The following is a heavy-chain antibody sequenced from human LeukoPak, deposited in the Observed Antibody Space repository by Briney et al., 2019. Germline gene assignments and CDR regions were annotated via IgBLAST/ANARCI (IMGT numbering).Heavy chain of an antibody. D-gene: IGHD3-22*01. V-gene: IGHV5-51*01. Sequence: GESLKISCKGSGYSFTTNWIGWVRQMPGKGLEWMGNIYPGDSETRYSPSFQGQVTISADKSITTAYLQWSSLKASDTAMYYCARHRSDSSGYSYYYYGMDVWGQGTTVTVSS. CDR1: GYSFTTNW. J-gene: IGHJ6*02. CDR3: ARHRSDSSGYSYYYYGMDV. CDR2: IYPGDSET.